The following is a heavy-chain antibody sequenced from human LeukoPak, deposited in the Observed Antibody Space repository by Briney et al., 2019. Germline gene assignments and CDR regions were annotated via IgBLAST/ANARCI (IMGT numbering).Heavy chain of an antibody. CDR1: GFTFNNYW. D-gene: IGHD3-10*01. J-gene: IGHJ4*02. CDR2: IKKDGSEK. V-gene: IGHV3-7*03. Sequence: SGGSLRLSCAASGFTFNNYWMSWVRLAPGKGLEWVANIKKDGSEKFYVDSVKGRFTISRDNAKNSLYLQMNSLRAEDTAVYYCARSDMVRGVIIRYWGQGTLVTVSS. CDR3: ARSDMVRGVIIRY.